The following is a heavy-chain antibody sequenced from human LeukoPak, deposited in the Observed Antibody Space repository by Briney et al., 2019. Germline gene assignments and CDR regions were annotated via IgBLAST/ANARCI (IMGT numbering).Heavy chain of an antibody. V-gene: IGHV3-30*02. Sequence: QTGGSLRLSCAASGFTFSSYGMHWVRQAPGKGLEWVAFIRYDESNKYYADSVKGRFTISRDNSKNTLYLQMNSLRAEDTAVYYCARARLWSPDRSYYFDYWGQGTLVTVSS. D-gene: IGHD4/OR15-4a*01. CDR1: GFTFSSYG. CDR2: IRYDESNK. J-gene: IGHJ4*02. CDR3: ARARLWSPDRSYYFDY.